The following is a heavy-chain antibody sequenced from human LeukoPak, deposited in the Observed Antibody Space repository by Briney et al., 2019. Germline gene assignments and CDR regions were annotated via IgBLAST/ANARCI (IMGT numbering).Heavy chain of an antibody. CDR2: IYDSGST. V-gene: IGHV4-59*01. CDR1: GGSISSYY. D-gene: IGHD3-10*01. CDR3: ARARAYGYYFDY. Sequence: PSETLSLTCTVSGGSISSYYWSWIRQPPGKGLEWIGYIYDSGSTNFNPSLKSRVTISADTPKNQFSLKLTSVTAADTAVYYCARARAYGYYFDYWGQGTLVTVSS. J-gene: IGHJ4*02.